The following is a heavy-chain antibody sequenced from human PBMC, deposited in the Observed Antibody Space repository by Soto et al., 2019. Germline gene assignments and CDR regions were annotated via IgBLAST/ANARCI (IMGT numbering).Heavy chain of an antibody. CDR1: GFILRRYG. CDR2: IWHDGSNK. V-gene: IGHV3-33*01. Sequence: QVQLVESGGGVVQPGRSLRLSCAASGFILRRYGMHWVRQAPGKGLEWVAVIWHDGSNKEYVDSVKGRFIISRDNSGNTVTLQMNSLRVEDTAVYYCARDHYDILTHHYHSFYQMDVWGQGTTVIVSS. D-gene: IGHD3-9*01. J-gene: IGHJ6*01. CDR3: ARDHYDILTHHYHSFYQMDV.